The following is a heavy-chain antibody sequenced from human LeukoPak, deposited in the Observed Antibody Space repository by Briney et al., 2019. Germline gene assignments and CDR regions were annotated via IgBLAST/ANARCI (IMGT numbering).Heavy chain of an antibody. J-gene: IGHJ2*01. CDR3: ARDGPYGSGRDHWYFDL. V-gene: IGHV3-21*01. CDR2: ISSRSSYI. CDR1: GFIVSSNH. D-gene: IGHD3-10*01. Sequence: PGGSLRPSCAASGFIVSSNHMNWVRQAPGKGLEWVSSISSRSSYINYADSVRGRFTISRDSAKTSVFLLMNSLRAEDTAVYYCARDGPYGSGRDHWYFDLWGRGTLVTVSS.